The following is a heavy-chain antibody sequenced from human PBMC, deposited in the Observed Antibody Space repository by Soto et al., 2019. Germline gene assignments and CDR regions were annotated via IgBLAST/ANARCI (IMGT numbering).Heavy chain of an antibody. J-gene: IGHJ5*02. CDR1: GFTFSDHY. CDR3: VTFGR. CDR2: SRNRAYTYTT. Sequence: PGGSLRLSCAASGFTFSDHYMDWVRRARGKGLEWVGCSRNRAYTYTTEYAASVKGRFNISRDDSKDSLYLQMNSLRAVDTAVYYCVTFGRWGQGTLVTVSP. V-gene: IGHV3-72*01.